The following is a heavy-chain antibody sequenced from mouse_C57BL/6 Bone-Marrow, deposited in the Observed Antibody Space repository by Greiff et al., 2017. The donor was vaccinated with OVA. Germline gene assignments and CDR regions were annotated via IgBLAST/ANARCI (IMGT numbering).Heavy chain of an antibody. D-gene: IGHD1-1*01. J-gene: IGHJ2*01. CDR1: GFTFTDYY. CDR3: ARYYGSRFFDY. Sequence: DVMLVESGGGLVQPGGSLSLSCAASGFTFTDYYMSWVRQPPGKALEWLGFIRNKANGYTTEYSASVKGRFTISRDNSQSILYLQMNALRAEDSATYYCARYYGSRFFDYWGQGTTLTVSS. V-gene: IGHV7-3*01. CDR2: IRNKANGYTT.